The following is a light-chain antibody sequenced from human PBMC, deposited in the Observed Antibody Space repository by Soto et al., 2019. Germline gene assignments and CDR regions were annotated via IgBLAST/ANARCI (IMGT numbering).Light chain of an antibody. CDR2: DAS. J-gene: IGKJ1*01. CDR3: QQYSSSRT. CDR1: QSVGSY. Sequence: EIVLTQSPATLSLSPGERATLSCRASQSVGSYLAFYQQKPGQAPRLLIYDASNRATGIPDRFSGSGSGTDFTLTISRLEPEDFAVYYCQQYSSSRTFGQGTKVDIK. V-gene: IGKV3-20*01.